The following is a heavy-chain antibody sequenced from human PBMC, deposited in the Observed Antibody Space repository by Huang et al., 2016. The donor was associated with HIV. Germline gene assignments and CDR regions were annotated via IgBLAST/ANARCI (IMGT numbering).Heavy chain of an antibody. J-gene: IGHJ4*02. D-gene: IGHD3-22*01. CDR3: AGSDMIIETITYYFRY. Sequence: EVQLLESGGGLVQRGGSLKISCVASGFTFSDYAMSWVRQAPGKGLEWVSTMSGSSSKVYNAVSVKGRFTISRDNSKNTLFLQMNRLRAEDTAVYYCAGSDMIIETITYYFRYWGQGTPVTVSS. V-gene: IGHV3-23*01. CDR2: MSGSSSKV. CDR1: GFTFSDYA.